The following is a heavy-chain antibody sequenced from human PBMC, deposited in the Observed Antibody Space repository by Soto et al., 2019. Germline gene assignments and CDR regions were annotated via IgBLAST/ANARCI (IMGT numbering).Heavy chain of an antibody. J-gene: IGHJ4*02. CDR2: MKPNNGYT. V-gene: IGHV1-8*01. Sequence: QVQLVQSGAEVKKPGASVKVSCKASGYTFTDYDINWFRQATGQGLEWMGWMKPNNGYTGYAQNCQGRVTMTRSTSISTAYMKLSPLRSEDTAVYYCAKGPRSWGVDYWGQGTLVTVSS. CDR1: GYTFTDYD. CDR3: AKGPRSWGVDY. D-gene: IGHD7-27*01.